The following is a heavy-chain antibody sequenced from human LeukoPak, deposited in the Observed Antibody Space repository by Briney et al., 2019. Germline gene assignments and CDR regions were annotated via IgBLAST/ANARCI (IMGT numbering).Heavy chain of an antibody. Sequence: PGGSLRLSCAASGFTFSSYSMNWVRQAPGKGLEWVSSVSSSSTYIYYADSVKGRFTISRDNVQNSLHLQMDSLRADDTAVYYCARLFDRVTTYDYWGQGTQVTVSS. V-gene: IGHV3-21*01. J-gene: IGHJ4*02. CDR2: VSSSSTYI. CDR1: GFTFSSYS. D-gene: IGHD4-17*01. CDR3: ARLFDRVTTYDY.